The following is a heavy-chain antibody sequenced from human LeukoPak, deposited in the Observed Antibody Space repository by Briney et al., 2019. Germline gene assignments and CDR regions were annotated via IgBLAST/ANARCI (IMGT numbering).Heavy chain of an antibody. Sequence: GGSLRLSCAASGFTFSNYDMHWVRQAPGKGLEWVAVISYDGSNKYYADSVKGRFTISRDNSKNTLYLQMNSLRAEDTAVYYCARAPFAYSSTRLNWFDPWGQGTLVTVSS. CDR3: ARAPFAYSSTRLNWFDP. J-gene: IGHJ5*02. D-gene: IGHD6-13*01. CDR1: GFTFSNYD. V-gene: IGHV3-30*19. CDR2: ISYDGSNK.